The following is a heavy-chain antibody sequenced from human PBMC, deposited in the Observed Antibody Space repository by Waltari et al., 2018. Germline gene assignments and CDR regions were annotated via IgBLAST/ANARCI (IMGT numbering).Heavy chain of an antibody. CDR3: AQAGGIVVPQSGAFDI. CDR2: IYYSGST. D-gene: IGHD2-21*01. Sequence: QLQLQESGPGLVKPSETLSLTCTVSGGSISSSSYYWGWIRQPPGKGLEWIGSIYYSGSTYYNPSLKSRVTISVDTSKNQFSLKLSSVTAADTAVYYCAQAGGIVVPQSGAFDIWGQGTMVTVSS. CDR1: GGSISSSSYY. J-gene: IGHJ3*02. V-gene: IGHV4-39*07.